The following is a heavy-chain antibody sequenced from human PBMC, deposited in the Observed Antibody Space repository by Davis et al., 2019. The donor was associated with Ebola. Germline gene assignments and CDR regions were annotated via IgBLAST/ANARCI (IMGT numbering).Heavy chain of an antibody. D-gene: IGHD6-13*01. J-gene: IGHJ6*02. CDR2: ISAYNGNT. Sequence: ASVKVSCKASGYTFSSYGISWVRQAPGQGLEWMGWISAYNGNTNYAQKLQVRFTMTTDTSTSTAYMDLRSLRSDDTAVYYCARDPLAYSSSPAGMDVWGQGTTVTVSS. V-gene: IGHV1-18*01. CDR1: GYTFSSYG. CDR3: ARDPLAYSSSPAGMDV.